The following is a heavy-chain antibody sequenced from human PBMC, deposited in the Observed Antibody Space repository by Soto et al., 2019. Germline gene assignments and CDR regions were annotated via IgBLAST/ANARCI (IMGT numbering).Heavy chain of an antibody. V-gene: IGHV2-26*01. Sequence: QVTLKESGPALVKPTETLTLTCTVSGFSLTTGKMGVSWIRQPPGKALEWLAHIFSDNERSYSTSLQGRLTISKDTSGSQVVLSMTNVDPVDTATYDGARMKVDSYQFYYAMDVWGQGTTVTVSS. D-gene: IGHD3-9*01. J-gene: IGHJ6*02. CDR2: IFSDNER. CDR1: GFSLTTGKMG. CDR3: ARMKVDSYQFYYAMDV.